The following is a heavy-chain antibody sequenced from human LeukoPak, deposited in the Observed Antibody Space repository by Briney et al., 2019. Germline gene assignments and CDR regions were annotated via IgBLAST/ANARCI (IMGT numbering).Heavy chain of an antibody. Sequence: ASVEVSCKASGYTFTSYDINWVRQATGQGLEWMGWMNPNSGNTGYAQKFQGRVTMTRNTSISTAYMELSSLRSEDTAVYYCARGYCSSTSCYWGPSDAFDIWGQGTMVTVSS. CDR1: GYTFTSYD. D-gene: IGHD2-2*01. V-gene: IGHV1-8*01. J-gene: IGHJ3*02. CDR3: ARGYCSSTSCYWGPSDAFDI. CDR2: MNPNSGNT.